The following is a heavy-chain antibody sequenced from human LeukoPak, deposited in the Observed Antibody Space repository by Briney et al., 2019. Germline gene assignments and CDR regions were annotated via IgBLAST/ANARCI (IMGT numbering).Heavy chain of an antibody. J-gene: IGHJ4*02. Sequence: GGSLRLSCAASGLTASNNYMNWVRQAPGKGLEWISVIHNVVTTHYAESVQGRFTISSDTSQNTVYLQMNSLRAEDTAVYYCILTTVATSIEWWGPGTLVTVSP. CDR3: ILTTVATSIEW. CDR1: GLTASNNY. CDR2: IHNVVTT. D-gene: IGHD4-23*01. V-gene: IGHV3-53*01.